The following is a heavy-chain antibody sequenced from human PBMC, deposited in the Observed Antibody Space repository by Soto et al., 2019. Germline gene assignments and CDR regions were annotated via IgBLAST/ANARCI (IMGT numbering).Heavy chain of an antibody. D-gene: IGHD2-15*01. CDR2: ISYDGGNQ. Sequence: QVQLVESGGGVVQPGRSLRLSCAASGFTFRSYAMHWVRQAPGKGLECVAVISYDGGNQFYRDYVKGRFTISRDNSKYTLYLQINSLRYEDTAVYYWARGDREDLAVVIGVRPGEYGVDVWGQGTTVTVSS. J-gene: IGHJ6*02. CDR1: GFTFRSYA. V-gene: IGHV3-30-3*01. CDR3: ARGDREDLAVVIGVRPGEYGVDV.